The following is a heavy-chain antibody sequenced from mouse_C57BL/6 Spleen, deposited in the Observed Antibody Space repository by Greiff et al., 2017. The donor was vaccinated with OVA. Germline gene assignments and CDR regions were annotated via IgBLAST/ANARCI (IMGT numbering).Heavy chain of an antibody. V-gene: IGHV1-72*01. J-gene: IGHJ4*01. CDR2: IDTNSGGT. CDR1: GYTFTSYW. CDR3: ARSDQLGPYYYAMDY. Sequence: QVQLQQPGAELVKPGASVKLSCKASGYTFTSYWMHWVKQRPGRGLEWIGRIDTNSGGTKYNEKFKSKATLTVDKPSSTAYMQLSSLTSEDSAVYYCARSDQLGPYYYAMDYWGQGTSVTVSS. D-gene: IGHD4-1*02.